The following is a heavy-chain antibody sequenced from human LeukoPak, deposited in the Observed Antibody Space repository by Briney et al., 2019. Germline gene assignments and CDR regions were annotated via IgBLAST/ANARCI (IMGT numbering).Heavy chain of an antibody. CDR3: ARGKSDRDGYNYVDY. Sequence: SETLSLTCAVSGGSISSSNWWSWVRQPPGKGLEWIGYIYYSGSTYYNPSLKSRVTISVDTSKNQFSLKLSSVAAADTAVYYCARGKSDRDGYNYVDYWGQGTLVTVSS. J-gene: IGHJ4*02. V-gene: IGHV4-4*02. CDR1: GGSISSSNW. CDR2: IYYSGST. D-gene: IGHD5-24*01.